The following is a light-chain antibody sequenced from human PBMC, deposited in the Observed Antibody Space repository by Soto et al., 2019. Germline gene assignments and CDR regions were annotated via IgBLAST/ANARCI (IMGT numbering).Light chain of an antibody. CDR3: SSYTTSTTTV. V-gene: IGLV2-14*01. J-gene: IGLJ2*01. Sequence: QSALAQPASVSGSPGQSITISCTGTSSDVGAYNYVSWYQQHPGKAPKLILYEVTDRPSGISNRFSGSKSGNTASPAISGLQPEDEADYYCSSYTTSTTTVFGGGTKLTVL. CDR1: SSDVGAYNY. CDR2: EVT.